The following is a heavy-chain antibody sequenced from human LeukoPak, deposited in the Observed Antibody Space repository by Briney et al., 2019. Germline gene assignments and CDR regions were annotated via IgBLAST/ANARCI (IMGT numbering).Heavy chain of an antibody. CDR3: ARDHSYYFDY. D-gene: IGHD2-21*01. Sequence: PGRSLRLSCAASGFTFSSYGMHWVRQAPGKGLEWVAVIWYDGSNKYYADSVKGRFTISRDNSKNTLYLQMNSLRAEDTAVYYCARDHSYYFDYWGRGTLVTLSS. V-gene: IGHV3-33*01. J-gene: IGHJ4*02. CDR1: GFTFSSYG. CDR2: IWYDGSNK.